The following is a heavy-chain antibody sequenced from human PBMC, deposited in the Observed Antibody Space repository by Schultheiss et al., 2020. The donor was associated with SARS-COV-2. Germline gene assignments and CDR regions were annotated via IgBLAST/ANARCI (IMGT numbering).Heavy chain of an antibody. D-gene: IGHD2-2*01. J-gene: IGHJ3*02. CDR3: ARGTRSSRRENAFDI. Sequence: GGSLRLSCAASGFTFSSYEMNWVRQAPGKGLEWVSSISSSSSYIYYADSVKGRFTISRDNSKNTLYLQMNSLRAEDTAVYYCARGTRSSRRENAFDIWGQGTMVTVSS. CDR1: GFTFSSYE. V-gene: IGHV3-21*01. CDR2: ISSSSSYI.